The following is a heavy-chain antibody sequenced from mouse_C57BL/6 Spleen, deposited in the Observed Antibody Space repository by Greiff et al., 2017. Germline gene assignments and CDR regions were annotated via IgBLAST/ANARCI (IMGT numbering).Heavy chain of an antibody. CDR3: TRWSEYSRFAY. CDR2: IDPETGGT. J-gene: IGHJ3*01. Sequence: VQLQQSGAELVRPGASVTLSCKASGYTFTDYEMHWVKQTPVHGLEWIGAIDPETGGTAYNQKFKGKAILTADKSSSTAYMELRSLTAEDSAVYYSTRWSEYSRFAYWGQGTLVTDSA. V-gene: IGHV1-15*01. D-gene: IGHD2-12*01. CDR1: GYTFTDYE.